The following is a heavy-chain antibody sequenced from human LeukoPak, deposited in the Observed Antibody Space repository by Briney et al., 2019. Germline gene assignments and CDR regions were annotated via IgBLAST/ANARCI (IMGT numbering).Heavy chain of an antibody. CDR1: GYTFTSYG. D-gene: IGHD1-26*01. J-gene: IGHJ5*02. CDR2: ISAYNGNT. V-gene: IGHV1-18*01. CDR3: ARVPIVGATYWFDP. Sequence: ASVKVSCKASGYTFTSYGISWVRQAPGQGLEWMGWISAYNGNTNYAQKLQGRVTMTTDTSASTAYMELRSLRSDGTAVYYCARVPIVGATYWFDPWGQGTLVTVSS.